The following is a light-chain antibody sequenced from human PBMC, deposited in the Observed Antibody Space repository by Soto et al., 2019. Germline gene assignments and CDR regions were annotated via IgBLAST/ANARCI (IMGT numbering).Light chain of an antibody. CDR3: SSYAGSDSYV. CDR1: SSDVGAYNY. J-gene: IGLJ1*01. V-gene: IGLV2-8*01. Sequence: QSALTQPPSASGSPGQSVTISCSGTSSDVGAYNYVSWYQQHPGKVPRLMIYEVYKRPSGVPDRCSGSKSGNTASLTVSGLQVEDEADYYCSSYAGSDSYVFGAGTKVTVL. CDR2: EVY.